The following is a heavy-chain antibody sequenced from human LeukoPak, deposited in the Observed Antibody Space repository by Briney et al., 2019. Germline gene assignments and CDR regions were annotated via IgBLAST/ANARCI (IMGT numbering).Heavy chain of an antibody. D-gene: IGHD1-26*01. CDR1: GFTFSSFA. J-gene: IGHJ6*02. Sequence: GGSLRLSCAASGFTFSSFAMHWVHQAPGKGLEWVAVISYDANKKYYADSVKGRFTISRDNSKNTLYLQMNSLRAEDTAVYYCATGPGTYLNYGMDVWGQGTTVTVSS. V-gene: IGHV3-30*14. CDR2: ISYDANKK. CDR3: ATGPGTYLNYGMDV.